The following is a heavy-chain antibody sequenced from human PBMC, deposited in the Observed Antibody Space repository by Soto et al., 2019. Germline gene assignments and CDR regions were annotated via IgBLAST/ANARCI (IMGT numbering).Heavy chain of an antibody. CDR3: AKARAGYSSGWQYYFDY. D-gene: IGHD6-19*01. V-gene: IGHV3-23*01. CDR1: GFTFSSYA. CDR2: ISGSGGST. J-gene: IGHJ4*02. Sequence: GGSLRLSCAASGFTFSSYAMSWVRQAPGKGLEWVSAISGSGGSTYYADSVKGRFTISRDNSKNTLYLQMNSLRAEDTAVYYCAKARAGYSSGWQYYFDYWGQGTLVTVSS.